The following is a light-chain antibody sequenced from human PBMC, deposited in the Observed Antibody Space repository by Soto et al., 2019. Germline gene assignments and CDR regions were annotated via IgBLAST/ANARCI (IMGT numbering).Light chain of an antibody. CDR1: QTVFHTSYNKDF. Sequence: DIVMTQSPDSLSVSLGERATINCKSSQTVFHTSYNKDFLAWYQQKAGQPPKLLFYWASTRESGVPARFSGGGSGTDFSLTISSLQPEDEAVYYCQQYYSSVTFGQGTKLEIK. V-gene: IGKV4-1*01. CDR3: QQYYSSVT. J-gene: IGKJ2*01. CDR2: WAS.